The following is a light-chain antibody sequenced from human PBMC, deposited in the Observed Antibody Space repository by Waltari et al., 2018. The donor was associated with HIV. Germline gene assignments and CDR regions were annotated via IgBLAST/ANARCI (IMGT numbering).Light chain of an antibody. Sequence: IQMTQSPSSLSASLGDRVTITCRASQSIGNYVNWYQQKPGKAPNLLIYAASRLQRGVPSRLSGSGSGTEFTLIISDLQPEDYATYYCQQSALTPRTPRTFGQGTKVEV. CDR2: AAS. CDR1: QSIGNY. CDR3: QQSALTPRTPRT. J-gene: IGKJ1*01. V-gene: IGKV1-39*01.